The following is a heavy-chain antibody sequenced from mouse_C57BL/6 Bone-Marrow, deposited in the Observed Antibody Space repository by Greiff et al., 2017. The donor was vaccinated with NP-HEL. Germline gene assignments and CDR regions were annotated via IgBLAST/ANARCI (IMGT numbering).Heavy chain of an antibody. CDR1: GFSFNTYA. J-gene: IGHJ1*03. D-gene: IGHD1-1*01. CDR3: VRSYGSSYGWYFDV. Sequence: EVQLMESGGGLVQPKGSLKLSCAASGFSFNTYAMNWVRQAPGKGLEWVARIRSKSNNYATYYADSVKDTFTISRDDSESMLYLQMNNLKTEDTAVYYCVRSYGSSYGWYFDVWGTGTTVTVSS. CDR2: IRSKSNNYAT. V-gene: IGHV10-1*01.